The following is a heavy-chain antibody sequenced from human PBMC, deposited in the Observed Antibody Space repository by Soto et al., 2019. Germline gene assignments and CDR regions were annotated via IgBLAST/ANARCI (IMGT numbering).Heavy chain of an antibody. Sequence: QVQLVEFGGGVVQPGRSLRLSCAASGFTFSSYGMHWVRQAPGKGLEWVAVISYDGSNKYYADSVKGRFTISRDNSKNTLYLQMNSLRAEDTAVYYCATSITIFGLGGMDVWGQGTTVTVSS. J-gene: IGHJ6*02. V-gene: IGHV3-30*03. D-gene: IGHD3-3*01. CDR2: ISYDGSNK. CDR1: GFTFSSYG. CDR3: ATSITIFGLGGMDV.